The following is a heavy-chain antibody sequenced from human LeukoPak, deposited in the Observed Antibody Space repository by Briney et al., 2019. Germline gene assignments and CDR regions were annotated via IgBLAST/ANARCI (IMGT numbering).Heavy chain of an antibody. CDR2: IYYSGIT. CDR3: ARPIADY. Sequence: PSETLSLTCTVSGDSITTTDHYWGWIRQSPDKGLEWIGNIYYSGITDNNPSLKSRVTISVDTSKNQFSLKLSSVTAADTAVYYCARPIADYWGQGTLVTVSS. V-gene: IGHV4-39*07. J-gene: IGHJ4*02. CDR1: GDSITTTDHY. D-gene: IGHD3-22*01.